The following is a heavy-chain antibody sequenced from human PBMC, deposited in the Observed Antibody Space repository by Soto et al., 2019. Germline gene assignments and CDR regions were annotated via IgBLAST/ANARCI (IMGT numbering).Heavy chain of an antibody. CDR2: ISSSSSYT. Sequence: GGSLRLSCAASGFTFSDYYMSWIRQAPGKGLEWVSYISSSSSYTNYADSVKGRFTISRDNAKNSLYLQMNSLRAEDTAVYYCARDLGYSSSWYVYYYYGMDVWGQGTTVTVSS. CDR3: ARDLGYSSSWYVYYYYGMDV. CDR1: GFTFSDYY. D-gene: IGHD6-13*01. V-gene: IGHV3-11*06. J-gene: IGHJ6*02.